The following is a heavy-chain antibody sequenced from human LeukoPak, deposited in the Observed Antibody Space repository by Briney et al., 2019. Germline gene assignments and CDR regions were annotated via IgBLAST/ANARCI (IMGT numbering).Heavy chain of an antibody. J-gene: IGHJ4*02. D-gene: IGHD6-13*01. Sequence: PGGSLRLSCAAPGFTFSSHGMSWVRQGPGKGLEWVSGISGSGGDTYYADSVKGRFTISRDNSKSTLYLQMNSLRAEDTAVYSCAKDLLGVAAGNYWGQGTLVTVSS. CDR2: ISGSGGDT. CDR1: GFTFSSHG. V-gene: IGHV3-23*01. CDR3: AKDLLGVAAGNY.